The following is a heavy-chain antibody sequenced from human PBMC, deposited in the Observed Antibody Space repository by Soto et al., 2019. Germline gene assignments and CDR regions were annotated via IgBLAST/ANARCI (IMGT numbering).Heavy chain of an antibody. D-gene: IGHD3-10*01. V-gene: IGHV3-33*06. CDR1: GFTFSIHG. Sequence: QVQLVESGGGVVQPGGSLRLSCAASGFTFSIHGMHWVRQAPGKGLEWVAIIWSDGSNKYYSDSVKGRFTISRDNSKNTLYLQMNSLRAEDTAVYYCAKDESRGLGDYWGQGTLVTVSS. J-gene: IGHJ4*02. CDR2: IWSDGSNK. CDR3: AKDESRGLGDY.